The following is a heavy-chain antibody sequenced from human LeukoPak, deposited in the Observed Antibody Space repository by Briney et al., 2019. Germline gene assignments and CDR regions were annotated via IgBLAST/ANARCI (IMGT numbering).Heavy chain of an antibody. Sequence: ASVKVSCKASGYTFTSYAMHWVRQAPGQRLEWMGWINAGNGNTKYSQKFQGRVTITRDTSASTAYMELSRLRSDDTAVYYCARDASGGGSGQGYYYYGMDVWGQGTTVTVSS. CDR2: INAGNGNT. CDR1: GYTFTSYA. CDR3: ARDASGGGSGQGYYYYGMDV. J-gene: IGHJ6*02. V-gene: IGHV1-3*01. D-gene: IGHD3-10*01.